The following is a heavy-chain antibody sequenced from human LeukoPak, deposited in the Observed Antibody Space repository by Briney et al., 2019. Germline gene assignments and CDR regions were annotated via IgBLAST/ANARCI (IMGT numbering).Heavy chain of an antibody. CDR2: INHSGST. V-gene: IGHV4-34*01. CDR3: ARDLSSGWGFDY. J-gene: IGHJ4*02. Sequence: SETLSLTCAVYGGSFSGYYWSWIRQPPGKGLEWIGEINHSGSTNYNPSLKSRVTISVDTSKNQFSLKLSSVTAADTAVYYCARDLSSGWGFDYWGQGTLVTVSS. D-gene: IGHD6-19*01. CDR1: GGSFSGYY.